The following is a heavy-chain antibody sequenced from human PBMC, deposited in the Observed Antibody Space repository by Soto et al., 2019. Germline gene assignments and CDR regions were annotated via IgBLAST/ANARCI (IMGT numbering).Heavy chain of an antibody. CDR2: INPNSVGT. V-gene: IGHV1-2*02. J-gene: IGHJ3*02. CDR1: GYTFTGHY. D-gene: IGHD3-10*01. CDR3: AREPMVRAAHGFDI. Sequence: ASVKVSCKASGYTFTGHYMHWVRQAPGQGLEWMGWINPNSVGTNYAQKFQGRVTMTRDTSISTAYMELSRLRSDDTAVYYCAREPMVRAAHGFDIWGQGTMVTVS.